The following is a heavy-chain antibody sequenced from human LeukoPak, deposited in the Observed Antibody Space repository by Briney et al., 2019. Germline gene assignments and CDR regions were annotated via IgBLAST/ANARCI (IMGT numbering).Heavy chain of an antibody. Sequence: GGSLRLSCAASGFTFSSYSMNWVRQAPGKGLEWVSYISSSSSTIYYADSVKGRFTISRDNAKNSLFLQMNILRDEDTAVYYCARDLYKVTEPLDDCWGQGTLVTVSS. V-gene: IGHV3-48*02. CDR2: ISSSSSTI. CDR3: ARDLYKVTEPLDDC. D-gene: IGHD2-21*02. J-gene: IGHJ4*01. CDR1: GFTFSSYS.